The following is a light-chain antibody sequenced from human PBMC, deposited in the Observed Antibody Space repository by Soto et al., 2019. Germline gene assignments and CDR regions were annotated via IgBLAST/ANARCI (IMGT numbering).Light chain of an antibody. Sequence: EIAMTQSPATLSVSPGERATLSCRASQSVSSNLAWYQQKPGQAPRLLIYDASTGATGIPARFSGSGSGTEFTLTISSLQSEDFAVYYCQQYNNWPGTFGQGTKVEIK. CDR2: DAS. J-gene: IGKJ1*01. CDR3: QQYNNWPGT. V-gene: IGKV3-15*01. CDR1: QSVSSN.